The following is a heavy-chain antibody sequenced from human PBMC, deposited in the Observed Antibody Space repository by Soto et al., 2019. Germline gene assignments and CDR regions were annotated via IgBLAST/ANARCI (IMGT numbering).Heavy chain of an antibody. CDR2: IYYSGST. CDR1: GGSISSTSYY. Sequence: QLQLQESGPGLVKPSETLSLTCTVSGGSISSTSYYWGWIRQPPRKGLEWIGSIYYSGSTYYNPFLKSRVTISVDTSQNQCSMKLTSVTAADTAVYYCASLVAGYYGDYWGQGTLVTVSS. V-gene: IGHV4-39*01. J-gene: IGHJ4*02. D-gene: IGHD6-19*01. CDR3: ASLVAGYYGDY.